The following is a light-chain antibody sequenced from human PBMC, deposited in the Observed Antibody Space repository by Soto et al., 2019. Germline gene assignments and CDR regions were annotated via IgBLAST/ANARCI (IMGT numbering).Light chain of an antibody. J-gene: IGKJ4*01. V-gene: IGKV1-5*03. CDR3: QQYNSS. Sequence: DIQMTQSPSTLSASVGDRVTITCRASQSISNWLAWYQQKPGKAPKLLIYKASSLESGVPSRFSGSGSGTEFTLTISSLQPDDXATYYCQQYNSSFGGGTKVEIK. CDR2: KAS. CDR1: QSISNW.